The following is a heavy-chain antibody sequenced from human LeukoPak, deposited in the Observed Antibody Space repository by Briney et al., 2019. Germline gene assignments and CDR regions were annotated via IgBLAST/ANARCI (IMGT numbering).Heavy chain of an antibody. Sequence: PGGSLRLSCAASGFTFSDYYMSWVRQAPGKGLEYVSAISSNGGSTYYADSVKGRFTISRDNSKNTLYLQMSSLRAEDTAVYYCVKDRGYYDSSGYCELDYWGQGTLVTVSS. V-gene: IGHV3-64D*06. CDR2: ISSNGGST. D-gene: IGHD3-22*01. J-gene: IGHJ4*02. CDR3: VKDRGYYDSSGYCELDY. CDR1: GFTFSDYY.